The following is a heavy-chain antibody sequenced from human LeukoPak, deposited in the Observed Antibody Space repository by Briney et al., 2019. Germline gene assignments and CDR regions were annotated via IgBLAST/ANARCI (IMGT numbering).Heavy chain of an antibody. CDR1: GGSLSGYY. Sequence: KPSETLSLTCAVYGGSLSGYYWSWIRQPPGKGLEWIGEINHSGSTNYNPSLKSRVTISVDTSKNQFSLKLSSVTAADTAVYYCARLPSAYFDYWGQGTLVTVSS. V-gene: IGHV4-34*01. CDR3: ARLPSAYFDY. J-gene: IGHJ4*02. CDR2: INHSGST. D-gene: IGHD2-2*01.